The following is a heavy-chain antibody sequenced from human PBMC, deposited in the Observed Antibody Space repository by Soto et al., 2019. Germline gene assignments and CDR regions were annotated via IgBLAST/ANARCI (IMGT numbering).Heavy chain of an antibody. J-gene: IGHJ4*02. CDR2: ISGSSGTI. CDR3: AKDGRITMIVVVIKSFFFDY. Sequence: SGGSLRLSCAASGFTFSGHAMHWVRQAPGKGLEWVSAISGSSGTIYYADSVKGRFTISRDNSKNSLYLQMNSLRSEDTAVYYCAKDGRITMIVVVIKSFFFDYWGQGTMVTVSS. CDR1: GFTFSGHA. V-gene: IGHV3-23*01. D-gene: IGHD3-22*01.